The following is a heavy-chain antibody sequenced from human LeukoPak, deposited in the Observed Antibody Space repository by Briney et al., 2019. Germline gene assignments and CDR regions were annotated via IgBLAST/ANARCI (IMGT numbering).Heavy chain of an antibody. J-gene: IGHJ4*02. CDR1: GGSIRSYY. D-gene: IGHD5-18*01. Sequence: SETLSLTCTVSGGSIRSYYWSWIRQPPGKGLEWIGYIFFAGSTTYNPSLKSRVTISIDTSKNQLSLKLNSVTAADTAVYYCASGERGYSYGPLDYWDQGTLVTVSS. CDR2: IFFAGST. V-gene: IGHV4-4*09. CDR3: ASGERGYSYGPLDY.